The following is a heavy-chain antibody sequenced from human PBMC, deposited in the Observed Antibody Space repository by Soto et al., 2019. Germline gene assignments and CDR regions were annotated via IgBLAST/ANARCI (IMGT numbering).Heavy chain of an antibody. CDR3: AADWTAGVGVRGVIPPHYYYGMDV. CDR1: GFTFTDSA. CDR2: IVVGTDNT. J-gene: IGHJ6*02. V-gene: IGHV1-58*02. D-gene: IGHD3-10*02. Sequence: ASVKVSCKASGFTFTDSAIQWVRQARGQRLEWIGWIVVGTDNTNYAQKFQERVTITRDMSTSTAYMELSSLRSEDTAVYYCAADWTAGVGVRGVIPPHYYYGMDVWGQGTTVTVSS.